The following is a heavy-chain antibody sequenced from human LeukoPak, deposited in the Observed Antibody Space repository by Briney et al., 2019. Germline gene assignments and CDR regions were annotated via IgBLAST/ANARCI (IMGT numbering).Heavy chain of an antibody. CDR1: GFTFSSYW. CDR3: GEIITMVRGVIPWFDP. V-gene: IGHV3-7*01. D-gene: IGHD3-10*01. J-gene: IGHJ5*02. CDR2: IKQDGSEK. Sequence: PGGSLRLSCAASGFTFSSYWMSWVRQAPGKGLEWVANIKQDGSEKYYVDSVKGRFTISRDNAKNSLYLQMNSLRAEDTAVYYRGEIITMVRGVIPWFDPWGQGTLVTVSS.